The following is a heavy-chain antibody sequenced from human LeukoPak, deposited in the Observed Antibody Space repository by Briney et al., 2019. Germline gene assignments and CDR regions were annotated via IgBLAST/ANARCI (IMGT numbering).Heavy chain of an antibody. CDR2: IKSKTDGGAT. CDR3: TTETDAEDY. J-gene: IGHJ4*02. CDR1: GFTFSNAW. V-gene: IGHV3-15*01. Sequence: GGSLRLSCAASGFTFSNAWMSWVRQAPGKGVEWVVRIKSKTDGGATDYAAPVKGRFTISRDDSKNTLYLQMNSLKTEDTAVYYCTTETDAEDYWGQGTLVTVSS. D-gene: IGHD1-14*01.